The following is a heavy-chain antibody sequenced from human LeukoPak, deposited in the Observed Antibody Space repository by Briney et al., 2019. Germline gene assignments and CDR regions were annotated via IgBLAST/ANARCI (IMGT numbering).Heavy chain of an antibody. J-gene: IGHJ5*02. Sequence: SETLSLTCSVSGASLTINTWWTWVRQTPEKGLEWIGGIFHTETTNYSPSLKSRVTMSIDKSKNHFSLNVNSLTAADTGLYYCARDQRFSMYDPDEYNYFDPWGQGTLVIVSS. CDR2: IFHTETT. D-gene: IGHD5-24*01. CDR1: GASLTINTW. V-gene: IGHV4-4*02. CDR3: ARDQRFSMYDPDEYNYFDP.